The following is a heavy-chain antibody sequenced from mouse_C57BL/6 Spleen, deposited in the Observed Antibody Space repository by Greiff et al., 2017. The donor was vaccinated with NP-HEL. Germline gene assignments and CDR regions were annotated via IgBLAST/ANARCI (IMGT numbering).Heavy chain of an antibody. CDR1: GYTFTSYW. J-gene: IGHJ4*01. CDR2: IHPNSGST. D-gene: IGHD2-3*01. Sequence: QVQLKQSGAELVKPGASVKLSCKASGYTFTSYWMHWVKQRPGQGLEWIGMIHPNSGSTNYNEKFKSKATLTVDKSSSTAYMQLSSLTSADSAVYYCANDGYYSYYAMDYWGQGTSVTVSS. CDR3: ANDGYYSYYAMDY. V-gene: IGHV1-64*01.